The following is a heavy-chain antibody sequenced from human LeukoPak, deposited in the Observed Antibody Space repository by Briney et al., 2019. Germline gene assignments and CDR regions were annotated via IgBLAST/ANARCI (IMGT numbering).Heavy chain of an antibody. Sequence: GGSLRLSCAASGFTFSSYAMSWVRQAPGKGLEWVSAISGSGGSTYYADSAKGRFTISRDNSKNTLYLQMNSLRAEDTAVYYCAKDSGSGSYSYYYYYGMDAWGQGTTVTVSS. J-gene: IGHJ6*02. CDR3: AKDSGSGSYSYYYYYGMDA. D-gene: IGHD1-26*01. V-gene: IGHV3-23*01. CDR1: GFTFSSYA. CDR2: ISGSGGST.